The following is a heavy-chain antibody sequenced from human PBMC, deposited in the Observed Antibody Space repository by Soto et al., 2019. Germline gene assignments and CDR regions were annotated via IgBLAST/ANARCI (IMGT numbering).Heavy chain of an antibody. Sequence: QVQLVESGGGVVQPGRSLRLSCAASGFTFSSYGMHWVRQAPGKGLEWVAVISYDGSNKYYADSVKGRFTISRDNSKNTLYLQMNSLRAEDTAVYYCAKDRLHLGELSLYLDYWGQGTLVTVSS. CDR2: ISYDGSNK. J-gene: IGHJ4*02. CDR3: AKDRLHLGELSLYLDY. CDR1: GFTFSSYG. D-gene: IGHD3-16*02. V-gene: IGHV3-30*18.